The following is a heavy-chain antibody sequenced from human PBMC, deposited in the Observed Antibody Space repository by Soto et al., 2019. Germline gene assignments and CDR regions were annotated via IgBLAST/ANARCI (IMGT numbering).Heavy chain of an antibody. CDR1: GGSVSTIGYY. J-gene: IGHJ4*02. CDR2: IHHTGST. CDR3: GRGVGNSSGTSFDY. Sequence: SETLSLTCTVSGGSVSTIGYYWSWIRQPPGKGLEWIGFIHHTGSTTYNPSLKSRITMSMDTSKKQFSLNLSSVTAADTAVYYWGRGVGNSSGTSFDYWGQGAMVTVSS. V-gene: IGHV4-61*08. D-gene: IGHD6-25*01.